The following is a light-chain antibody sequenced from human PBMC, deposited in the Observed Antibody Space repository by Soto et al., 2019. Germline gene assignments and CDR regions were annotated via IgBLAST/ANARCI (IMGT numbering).Light chain of an antibody. CDR2: GAS. CDR3: QQYNNWPWT. CDR1: QSVSSN. V-gene: IGKV3-15*01. Sequence: ELVLSQSLPTLSVPPREGATISCRARQSVSSNLAWYQQKPGQAPRLLIYGASTRATGIPARFSGSGSGTEFTLTISSLQSEDFAVYYCQQYNNWPWTFGQGTKVDIK. J-gene: IGKJ1*01.